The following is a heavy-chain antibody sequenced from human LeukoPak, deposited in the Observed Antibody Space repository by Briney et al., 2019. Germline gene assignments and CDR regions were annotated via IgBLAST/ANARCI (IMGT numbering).Heavy chain of an antibody. Sequence: GGSLRLSCVASGFTFSNYRMNWVRQAPGKGLEWVSDIGSSSSTIYYADSVKGRFTISRDNSKNTLYLQINSLRAEDTAVYYCAKKWSGDYDSSGINDAFDIWGQGTMVTVSS. CDR2: IGSSSSTI. CDR1: GFTFSNYR. J-gene: IGHJ3*02. V-gene: IGHV3-48*01. D-gene: IGHD3-22*01. CDR3: AKKWSGDYDSSGINDAFDI.